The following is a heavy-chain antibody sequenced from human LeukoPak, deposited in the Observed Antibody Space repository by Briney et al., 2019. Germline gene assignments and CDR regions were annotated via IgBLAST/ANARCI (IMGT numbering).Heavy chain of an antibody. CDR3: ANDWLVFDY. CDR2: ISGPGVTT. Sequence: PGGSLRLSCEASGFTFSAYGLSWVRQAPGKGLEWVSSISGPGVTTYYADSVKGRFTISRDNSKNTLYLQMNSLRAEDTAVYYCANDWLVFDYWGQGTLVTVSS. CDR1: GFTFSAYG. J-gene: IGHJ4*02. V-gene: IGHV3-23*01. D-gene: IGHD5-12*01.